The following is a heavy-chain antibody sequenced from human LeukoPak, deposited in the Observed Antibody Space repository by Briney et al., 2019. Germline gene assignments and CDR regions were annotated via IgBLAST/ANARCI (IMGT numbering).Heavy chain of an antibody. V-gene: IGHV3-23*01. J-gene: IGHJ4*02. D-gene: IGHD2-15*01. Sequence: PGGSLRLSCAVSGFTFRNYGMSCVRQAPGKGLEWVSVVSDSGSSAYYADSVKGRFTISRDNSKNTLYLQMNSLRAEDTAIYFCAKELRRSPTYYFDYWGQGTLVTVSS. CDR2: VSDSGSSA. CDR3: AKELRRSPTYYFDY. CDR1: GFTFRNYG.